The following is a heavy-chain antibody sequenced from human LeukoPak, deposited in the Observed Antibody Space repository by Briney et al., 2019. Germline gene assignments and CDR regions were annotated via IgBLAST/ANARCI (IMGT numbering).Heavy chain of an antibody. V-gene: IGHV3-30*04. CDR1: GFTFSNYA. D-gene: IGHD3-16*02. J-gene: IGHJ4*02. Sequence: PGRSLRLSCAASGFTFSNYAMHWVRQAPGKGLEWVAVISRDGGDKHNADSVKGRFTISRDNSMNTLYLQMDSLRGEDTAVYYCARDKIVADYYFDYWGQGTLVTVSS. CDR3: ARDKIVADYYFDY. CDR2: ISRDGGDK.